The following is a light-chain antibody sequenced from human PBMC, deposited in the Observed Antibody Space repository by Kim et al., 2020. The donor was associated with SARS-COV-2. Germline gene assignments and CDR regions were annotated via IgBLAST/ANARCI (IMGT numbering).Light chain of an antibody. CDR3: AAWDDTLDGPV. CDR1: CPNSGVNP. CDR2: GLN. J-gene: IGLJ3*02. V-gene: IGLV1-44*01. Sequence: GRRFNTCFLRRCPNSGVNPVNWYQQVRGTAPQLPSYGLNQRPSGVPDRFAASKSDTSASLAISGLQSEDEADYYCAAWDDTLDGPVFGGGTRLTVL.